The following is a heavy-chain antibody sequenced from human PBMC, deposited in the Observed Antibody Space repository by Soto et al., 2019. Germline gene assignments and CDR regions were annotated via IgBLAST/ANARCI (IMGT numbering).Heavy chain of an antibody. CDR3: ARVNPWYYYYYMDV. CDR1: GYTFTSYG. V-gene: IGHV1-18*01. Sequence: ASVKVSCKASGYTFTSYGISWVRQAPGQGLEWMGWISAYNGNTNYAQKLQGRVTITTDTSTSTAHMELSSLRSEDTAVYYCARVNPWYYYYYMDVWGKGTTVTVSS. J-gene: IGHJ6*03. CDR2: ISAYNGNT.